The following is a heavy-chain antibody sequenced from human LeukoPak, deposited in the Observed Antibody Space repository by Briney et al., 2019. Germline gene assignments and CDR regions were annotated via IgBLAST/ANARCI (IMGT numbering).Heavy chain of an antibody. V-gene: IGHV4-59*01. CDR2: IYYGGST. CDR3: AREGSGWYGFDY. CDR1: GGSISSYY. J-gene: IGHJ4*02. Sequence: SETLSLTCTVSGGSISSYYWSWIRHPPGKGLEWIGYIYYGGSTNYNPSLKSRVTISVDTSKNQFSLKLSSVTAADTAVYYCAREGSGWYGFDYWGQGTLVTVSS. D-gene: IGHD6-19*01.